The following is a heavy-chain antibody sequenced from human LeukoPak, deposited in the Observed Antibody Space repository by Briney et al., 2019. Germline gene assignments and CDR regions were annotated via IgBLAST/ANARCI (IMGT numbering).Heavy chain of an antibody. CDR3: ARVSSSIGVFDH. J-gene: IGHJ4*02. CDR2: TYYRSKWYN. Sequence: SQTLSLTCAISGDSVSSNSATWNWIRQTPSRGLEWLGRTYYRSKWYNEYAGSVKSRITINPDTSKNQFSLQLNSVTPEDTAVYYCARVSSSIGVFDHWGQGTLVTVSS. CDR1: GDSVSSNSAT. V-gene: IGHV6-1*01. D-gene: IGHD6-6*01.